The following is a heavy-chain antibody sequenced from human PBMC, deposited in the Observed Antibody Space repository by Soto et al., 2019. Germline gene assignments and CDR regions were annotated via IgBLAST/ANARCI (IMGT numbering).Heavy chain of an antibody. V-gene: IGHV3-23*01. J-gene: IGHJ4*02. D-gene: IGHD6-13*01. CDR2: ISGSGGST. CDR3: AKDQSSSWREYRFGDY. CDR1: GFTFSSYA. Sequence: EVQLLESGGGLVQPGGSLRLSCAASGFTFSSYAMSWVRQAPGKGLEWVSAISGSGGSTYYADSVKGQFTISRDNSKNTLYLQMNSLRAEDTAVYYCAKDQSSSWREYRFGDYWGQGTLVTVSS.